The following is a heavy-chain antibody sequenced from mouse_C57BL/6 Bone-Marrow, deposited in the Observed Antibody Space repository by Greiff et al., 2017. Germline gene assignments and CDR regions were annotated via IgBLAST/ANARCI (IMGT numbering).Heavy chain of an antibody. D-gene: IGHD2-5*01. J-gene: IGHJ1*03. CDR3: ARDPYSNNDGYFDV. Sequence: EVKLQESGGGLVKPGGSLKLSCAASGFTFSSYAMSWVRQTPEKRLEWVATISDGGSYTYYPDNVKGRFTISRDNAKNNLYLQMSHLKSEDTAMYYCARDPYSNNDGYFDVWGTGTTVTVSS. CDR2: ISDGGSYT. CDR1: GFTFSSYA. V-gene: IGHV5-4*01.